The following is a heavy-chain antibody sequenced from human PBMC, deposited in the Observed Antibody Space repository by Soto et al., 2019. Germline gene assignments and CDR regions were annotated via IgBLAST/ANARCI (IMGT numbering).Heavy chain of an antibody. Sequence: PGGSLRLSCAASGFTFSSYWMSWVRQAPGKGLEWVANIKQDGSEKYYVDSVKGRFTISRDNAKNSLYLQMNSLRAEDTAVYCCARDYITGTYAAFDYWGQGTLVTVSS. V-gene: IGHV3-7*03. D-gene: IGHD1-7*01. J-gene: IGHJ4*02. CDR2: IKQDGSEK. CDR3: ARDYITGTYAAFDY. CDR1: GFTFSSYW.